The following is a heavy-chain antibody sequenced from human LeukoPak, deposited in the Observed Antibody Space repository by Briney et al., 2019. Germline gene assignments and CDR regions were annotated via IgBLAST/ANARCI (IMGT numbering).Heavy chain of an antibody. CDR3: AKGLYYGSGLFDY. CDR2: ISWNSGRT. V-gene: IGHV3-9*01. Sequence: GRSLRLSCAASGFTFDDYAMHWVRQAPGKGLEWVSGISWNSGRTDYADSVKGRFTISSDNAKNSLYLQMNSPRGEDTAMYYCAKGLYYGSGLFDYWGQATLVTVSS. D-gene: IGHD3-10*01. J-gene: IGHJ4*02. CDR1: GFTFDDYA.